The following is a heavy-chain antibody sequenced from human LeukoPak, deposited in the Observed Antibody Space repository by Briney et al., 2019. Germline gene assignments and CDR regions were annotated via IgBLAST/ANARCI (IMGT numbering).Heavy chain of an antibody. D-gene: IGHD2-15*01. CDR2: FDPEDGET. V-gene: IGHV1-24*01. Sequence: ASVNVSCKVSVYTLTELSMHWVRQAPGKGLEWMGGFDPEDGETIYAQKFQGRVTMTEDTSTDTAYMELSSLRSEDTAVYYCATCSGGSCSYRAFDIRGQGTMVTVSS. J-gene: IGHJ3*02. CDR3: ATCSGGSCSYRAFDI. CDR1: VYTLTELS.